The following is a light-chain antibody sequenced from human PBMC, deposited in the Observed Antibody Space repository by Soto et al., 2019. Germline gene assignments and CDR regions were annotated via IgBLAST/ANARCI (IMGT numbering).Light chain of an antibody. J-gene: IGKJ2*01. Sequence: DIQVTQSPSSLSASVGDRVTITCQASQDISRYLDWYQQKPGQAPKVLIYGASNLIRGVSSRFSGSGSGTHCTFTITSLQPEDFATYYCQQYHALPYTFGQVTKLYIK. CDR3: QQYHALPYT. V-gene: IGKV1-33*01. CDR1: QDISRY. CDR2: GAS.